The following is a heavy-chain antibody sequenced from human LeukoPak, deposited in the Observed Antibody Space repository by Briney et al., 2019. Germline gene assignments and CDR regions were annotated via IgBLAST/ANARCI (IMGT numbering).Heavy chain of an antibody. D-gene: IGHD3-22*01. J-gene: IGHJ3*02. CDR3: ARAHDDSSGFGVGAFDI. CDR1: GGTFSSYA. V-gene: IGHV1-69*13. CDR2: IIPIFGTA. Sequence: SVKVSCTASGGTFSSYAISWVRQAPGQGLEWMGGIIPIFGTANYAQKFQGSVTITADESTSTAYMELSSLRSEDTAVYYCARAHDDSSGFGVGAFDIWGQGTMVTVSS.